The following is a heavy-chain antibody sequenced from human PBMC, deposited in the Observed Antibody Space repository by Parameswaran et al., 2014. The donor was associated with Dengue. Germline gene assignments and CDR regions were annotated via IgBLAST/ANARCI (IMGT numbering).Heavy chain of an antibody. CDR2: IIPIFGTA. Sequence: WVRQAPGQGLEWMGGIIPIFGTANYAQKFQGRVTITADESTSTAYMELSSLRSEDTAVYYCASTYYGSGSYYDTLFYFDYWGQGTLVTVSS. D-gene: IGHD3-10*01. J-gene: IGHJ4*02. CDR3: ASTYYGSGSYYDTLFYFDY. V-gene: IGHV1-69*01.